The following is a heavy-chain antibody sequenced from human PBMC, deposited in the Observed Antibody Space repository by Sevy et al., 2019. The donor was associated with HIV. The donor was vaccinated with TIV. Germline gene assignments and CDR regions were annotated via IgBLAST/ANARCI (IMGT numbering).Heavy chain of an antibody. CDR1: GFTLSSYA. V-gene: IGHV3-30*04. D-gene: IGHD2-15*01. Sequence: GGSLRLSCAASGFTLSSYAMHWVRQAPGKGLEWVAVISYDGSNKYYADSVKGRFTISRDNSKNTLYLQMNSLRAEDTAVYYCARGGWDIVVVVAATGVGYFDYWGQGTLVTVSS. J-gene: IGHJ4*02. CDR2: ISYDGSNK. CDR3: ARGGWDIVVVVAATGVGYFDY.